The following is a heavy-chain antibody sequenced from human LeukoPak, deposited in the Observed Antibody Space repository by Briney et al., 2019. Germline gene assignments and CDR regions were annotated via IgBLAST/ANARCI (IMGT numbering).Heavy chain of an antibody. CDR3: ARHQSGWYQGADY. V-gene: IGHV4-39*01. J-gene: IGHJ4*02. Sequence: SETLSLTCTVSGGPISSSSYYWGWIRQPPGKGLEWIGSIYYSGSTYYNPSLKSRVTISVDTSKNQFSLKLSSVTAADTAVYYCARHQSGWYQGADYWGQGTLVTVSS. CDR1: GGPISSSSYY. D-gene: IGHD6-19*01. CDR2: IYYSGST.